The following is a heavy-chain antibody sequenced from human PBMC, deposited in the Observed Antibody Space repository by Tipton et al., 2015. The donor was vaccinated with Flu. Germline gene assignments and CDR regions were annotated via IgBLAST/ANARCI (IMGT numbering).Heavy chain of an antibody. CDR1: GGSISSYY. CDR2: IYHSGST. Sequence: TLSLTCTVSGGSISSYYWSWIRQPPGKGLEWIGSIYHSGSTYYNPSLKSRVTISVDTSKNQFSLKLSSVTAADTAVYYCALGVWFDPWGQGTLVTVSS. V-gene: IGHV4-59*04. J-gene: IGHJ5*02. CDR3: ALGVWFDP.